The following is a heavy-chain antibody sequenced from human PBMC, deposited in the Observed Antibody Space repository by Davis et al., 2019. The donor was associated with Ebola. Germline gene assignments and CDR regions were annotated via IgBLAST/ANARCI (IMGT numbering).Heavy chain of an antibody. CDR2: ISGSSYYI. CDR3: ASLGDYYDSSGYTYYYGMDV. CDR1: GFTFSSYN. J-gene: IGHJ6*02. Sequence: GESLKISCAASGFTFSSYNMNWVRQAPGKGLEWVSSISGSSYYIYYAVSVMGRFTISRDNAENSLYLQMNSLRAEDTAVYYCASLGDYYDSSGYTYYYGMDVWGQGTTVTVSS. V-gene: IGHV3-21*01. D-gene: IGHD3-22*01.